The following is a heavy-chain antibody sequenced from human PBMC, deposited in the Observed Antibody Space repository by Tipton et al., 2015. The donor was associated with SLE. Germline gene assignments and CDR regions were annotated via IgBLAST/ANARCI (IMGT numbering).Heavy chain of an antibody. CDR3: ARAAPLYSGSYYYFDY. Sequence: TLSLTCTVSGGSISSGGYYWSWIRQHPGKGLEWIGYIYYSGSTHYNPSLKSRVTISVDTSKNQFSLKLSSVTAADTAVYYCARAAPLYSGSYYYFDYWGQGTLVTVSS. D-gene: IGHD1-26*01. CDR2: IYYSGST. J-gene: IGHJ4*02. CDR1: GGSISSGGYY. V-gene: IGHV4-31*03.